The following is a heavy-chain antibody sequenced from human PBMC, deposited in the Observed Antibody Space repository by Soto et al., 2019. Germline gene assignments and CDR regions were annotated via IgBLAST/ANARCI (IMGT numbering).Heavy chain of an antibody. CDR2: ISGAGGNT. Sequence: EVQLLESGGGLVQPGGSLRLSCAASGFAFGAYAMTWVRQAPGKGLEWVSVISGAGGNTYYADSVKGRFTVSRDNSKNMLYLEMNSLRVEATAIYYCAKDPVPQLLPSWWFDPWGQGTRVTVSS. D-gene: IGHD2-2*01. CDR3: AKDPVPQLLPSWWFDP. CDR1: GFAFGAYA. V-gene: IGHV3-23*01. J-gene: IGHJ5*02.